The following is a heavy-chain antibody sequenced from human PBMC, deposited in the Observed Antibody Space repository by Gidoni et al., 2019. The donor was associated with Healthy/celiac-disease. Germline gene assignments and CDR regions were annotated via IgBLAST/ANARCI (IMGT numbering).Heavy chain of an antibody. CDR2: IWYVGSHQ. V-gene: IGHV3-33*01. CDR3: ASDLWFGEFSSYGMDV. D-gene: IGHD3-10*01. J-gene: IGHJ6*02. CDR1: GVTGRSYG. Sequence: QVQRVEAGGGVVQPGGSRRLSCAASGVTGRSYGMHWVRQAPGKGLGWVAVIWYVGSHQYYADSVQGLFTISRDTSQTTLYLHMHRLSAEDTAVYYCASDLWFGEFSSYGMDVWGQGTTVTVSS.